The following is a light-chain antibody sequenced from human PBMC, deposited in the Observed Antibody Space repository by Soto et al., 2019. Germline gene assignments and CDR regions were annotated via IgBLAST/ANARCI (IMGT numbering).Light chain of an antibody. V-gene: IGKV3-20*01. J-gene: IGKJ2*01. CDR2: GAS. CDR1: QSVSSSY. CDR3: QQYGGSSYT. Sequence: EIVLTQSPGTLSLSPGERATLSCRASQSVSSSYLAWYQQKPGQAPRLIIYGASSRATGIPDRFSGSGSGTDFTLTISRLEPEDFAVYYCQQYGGSSYTFGQGTKLEIK.